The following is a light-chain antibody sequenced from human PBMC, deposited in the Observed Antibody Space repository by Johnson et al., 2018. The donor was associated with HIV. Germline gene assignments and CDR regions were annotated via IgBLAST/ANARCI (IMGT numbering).Light chain of an antibody. Sequence: QSILTQPPSVSAAPGQRVTRSYSGSSSNIGNNFVSWFRQLPLRAPKVLIYDNNERPSGIPDRFSGSKSGTSATLGITGLQTGDEAYYYCGTWDSSLSAGVFGTGTKVTVL. V-gene: IGLV1-51*01. CDR1: SSNIGNNF. CDR2: DNN. J-gene: IGLJ1*01. CDR3: GTWDSSLSAGV.